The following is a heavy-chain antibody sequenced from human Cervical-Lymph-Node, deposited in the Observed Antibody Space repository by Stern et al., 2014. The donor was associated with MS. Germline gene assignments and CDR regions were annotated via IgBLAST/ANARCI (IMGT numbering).Heavy chain of an antibody. V-gene: IGHV3-23*04. CDR3: AKDTTFYNDNRGNNDH. Sequence: EVQLVESGGGLVQPGGSLRLSCAASGFTFSSYAMSWVRQAPGKGLEWVAGITGTGGSTYYADSVKGRFSISRDNSKNMMYLQMNSLRAEDTALYYCAKDTTFYNDNRGNNDHWGQGTLVTVSS. J-gene: IGHJ5*02. CDR2: ITGTGGST. D-gene: IGHD3-22*01. CDR1: GFTFSSYA.